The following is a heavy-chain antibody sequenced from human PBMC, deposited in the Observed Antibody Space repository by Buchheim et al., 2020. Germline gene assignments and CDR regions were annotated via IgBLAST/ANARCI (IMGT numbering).Heavy chain of an antibody. V-gene: IGHV3-23*01. CDR2: IGGGGGSI. J-gene: IGHJ4*02. CDR3: AKDIRIGAGGKTSFDY. Sequence: EVQLLESGGGLVQPGGSLRLSCAASAFTFSNYGMSWVRQAPGKGLEWVSAIGGGGGSIYYADSVKGRFTISRDNSKNTLYLQMNGLRAEDTARYYCAKDIRIGAGGKTSFDYWGQGTMVTVSS. D-gene: IGHD1-26*01. CDR1: AFTFSNYG.